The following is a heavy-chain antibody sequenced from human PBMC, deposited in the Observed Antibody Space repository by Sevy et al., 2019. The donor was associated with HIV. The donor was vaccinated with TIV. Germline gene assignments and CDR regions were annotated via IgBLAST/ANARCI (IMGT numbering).Heavy chain of an antibody. J-gene: IGHJ3*02. CDR3: ARDKYSSGWYYAFDI. D-gene: IGHD6-19*01. V-gene: IGHV3-30-3*01. CDR1: GFTFSSYA. CDR2: ISYDGSNK. Sequence: GGSLRLSCAASGFTFSSYAMHWVRQAPGKGLEWVAVISYDGSNKYYADSVKGRFTISRDNSKNTLYLQMNSLRAEDTAVYYCARDKYSSGWYYAFDIWGQGTMVTV.